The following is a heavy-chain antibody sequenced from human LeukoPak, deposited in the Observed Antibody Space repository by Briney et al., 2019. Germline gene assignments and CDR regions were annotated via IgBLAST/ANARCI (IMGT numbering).Heavy chain of an antibody. CDR1: GFTFSSYA. J-gene: IGHJ6*02. V-gene: IGHV3-30-3*01. CDR2: ISYDGSNK. Sequence: GGSLRLSCAASGFTFSSYAMHWVRQAPGKGLEWVAVISYDGSNKYYADSVKGRFTISRDNSKNTLYLQMNSLSAEDTAVYYCARVSTVTTFYYYYGMDVWGQGTTVTVSS. CDR3: ARVSTVTTFYYYYGMDV. D-gene: IGHD4-17*01.